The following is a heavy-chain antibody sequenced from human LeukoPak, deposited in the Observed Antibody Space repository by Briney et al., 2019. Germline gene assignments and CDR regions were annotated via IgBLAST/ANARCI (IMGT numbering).Heavy chain of an antibody. J-gene: IGHJ4*02. V-gene: IGHV3-30*18. CDR1: GFTFSSYG. CDR2: ISYDGSNK. CDR3: AKDARLLAIGHFDY. D-gene: IGHD3-10*01. Sequence: GGSLRLSCAASGFTFSSYGMHWVRQAPGKGLEWVAVISYDGSNKYYADSVKGRFTISRDNSKNTLYLQMNSLRAEDTAVYYCAKDARLLAIGHFDYWGQGTLVTVSS.